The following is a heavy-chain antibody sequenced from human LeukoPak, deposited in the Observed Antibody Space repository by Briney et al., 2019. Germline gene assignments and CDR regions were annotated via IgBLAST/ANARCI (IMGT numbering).Heavy chain of an antibody. V-gene: IGHV4-39*01. J-gene: IGHJ4*02. CDR3: ARRGGSGRAFDY. CDR1: GASISGGTYH. D-gene: IGHD1-26*01. Sequence: SETLSLTCSVSGASISGGTYHWGWIRQPPRKGLEWIGSIYYTGSTYDNPSLKSRVTISVDTSKNQFSLKLSSVTAADTAVYHCARRGGSGRAFDYWGQGTLVTVSS. CDR2: IYYTGST.